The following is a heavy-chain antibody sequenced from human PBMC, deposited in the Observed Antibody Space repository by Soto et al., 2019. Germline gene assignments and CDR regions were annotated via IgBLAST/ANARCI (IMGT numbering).Heavy chain of an antibody. V-gene: IGHV3-7*01. Sequence: SLRLSCAASGFTFSSYWMSWVRQAPGKGLEWVANIKQDGSEKYYVDSVKGRFTISRDNAKNSLYLQMNSLRAEDTAVYYCARDFCSSYGGVDYWGQGTLVTVSS. CDR3: ARDFCSSYGGVDY. CDR1: GFTFSSYW. D-gene: IGHD3-3*01. CDR2: IKQDGSEK. J-gene: IGHJ4*02.